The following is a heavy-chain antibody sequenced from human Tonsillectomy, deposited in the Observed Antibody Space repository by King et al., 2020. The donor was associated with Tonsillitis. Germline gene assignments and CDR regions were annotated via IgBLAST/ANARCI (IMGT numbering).Heavy chain of an antibody. CDR1: GGSISSSSYF. J-gene: IGHJ5*02. V-gene: IGHV4-39*01. CDR3: ARTGGGYYTFWFDP. Sequence: LQLQESGPGLVKPSETLSLTCTVSGGSISSSSYFWGWIRQPPGKGLEWIGSIYYSGSTSYNPSLKSRVTISVDTSKNQFSLKLTSVTAADTAVYYCARTGGGYYTFWFDPWGQGTLVTVSS. D-gene: IGHD1-26*01. CDR2: IYYSGST.